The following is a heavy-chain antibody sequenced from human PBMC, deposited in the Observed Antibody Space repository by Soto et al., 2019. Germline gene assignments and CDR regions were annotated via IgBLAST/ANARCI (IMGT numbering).Heavy chain of an antibody. CDR2: INHSGST. V-gene: IGHV4-34*01. CDR1: GGSFSGYY. D-gene: IGHD3-16*01. CDR3: ARGQRFGRYPDY. J-gene: IGHJ4*02. Sequence: VQLQQWGAGLLKPSETLSLTCAVYGGSFSGYYWSWIRQPPGKGMEWIGEINHSGSTNYNPSLKRRVTISVDTSKNQFYLKLSSVTAADTAVYYCARGQRFGRYPDYWGQGTLVTVSS.